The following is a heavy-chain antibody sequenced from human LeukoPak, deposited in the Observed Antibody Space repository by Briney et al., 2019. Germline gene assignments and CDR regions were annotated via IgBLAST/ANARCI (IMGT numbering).Heavy chain of an antibody. CDR2: ISYDGSNK. V-gene: IGHV3-30*03. Sequence: GGSLRLSCEASGFTFSTYGINWVRQAPGKGLEWVAFISYDGSNKHYADSVKGRFTISRDNSKNTLYLQMNSLRAEDTAVYYCARRAGGYSHPYDYWGQGILVTISS. D-gene: IGHD4-23*01. CDR1: GFTFSTYG. CDR3: ARRAGGYSHPYDY. J-gene: IGHJ4*02.